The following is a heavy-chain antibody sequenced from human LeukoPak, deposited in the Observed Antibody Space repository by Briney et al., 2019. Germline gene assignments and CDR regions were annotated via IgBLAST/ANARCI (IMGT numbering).Heavy chain of an antibody. V-gene: IGHV3-33*06. CDR3: AKVVDSSGYYYDY. Sequence: GGSLRLSCAASGFTSSSYGMHWVRQAPGKGLEWVAVIWYDGSNKYYADSVKGRFTISRDNSKNTLYLQMNSLRAEDTAVYYCAKVVDSSGYYYDYWGQGTLVTVSS. CDR2: IWYDGSNK. J-gene: IGHJ4*02. CDR1: GFTSSSYG. D-gene: IGHD3-22*01.